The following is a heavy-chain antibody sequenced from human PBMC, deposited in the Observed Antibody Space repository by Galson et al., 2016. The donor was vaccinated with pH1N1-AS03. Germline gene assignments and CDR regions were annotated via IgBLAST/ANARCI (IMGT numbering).Heavy chain of an antibody. J-gene: IGHJ3*01. CDR1: GDPMSGNY. CDR3: VRQGNKYHRNAFDL. CDR2: VHFSGST. D-gene: IGHD2/OR15-2a*01. Sequence: SETLSLTCTVSGDPMSGNYWNWIRQLPGKGLEWMGYVHFSGSTIYNPSLRGRVTMSIDRSKPQFSLKLTSATTADTALYFCVRQGNKYHRNAFDLWGEGTMVTVSS. V-gene: IGHV4-59*08.